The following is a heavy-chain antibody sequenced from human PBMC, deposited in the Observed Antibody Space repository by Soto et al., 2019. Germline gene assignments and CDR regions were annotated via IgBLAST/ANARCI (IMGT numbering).Heavy chain of an antibody. CDR3: VRGTTTPGLDY. CDR1: DFPLSAYA. Sequence: EVQLVESGGGLVQPGGSLRLSCVVSDFPLSAYAMHWVRQAPGKGLEWVGNIKRRGSEAHYADAVRGRFIISRDNARNSQFMHMNSLRADDTAVYFCVRGTTTPGLDYWGQGTPVTVSS. J-gene: IGHJ4*02. D-gene: IGHD1-1*01. CDR2: IKRRGSEA. V-gene: IGHV3-7*03.